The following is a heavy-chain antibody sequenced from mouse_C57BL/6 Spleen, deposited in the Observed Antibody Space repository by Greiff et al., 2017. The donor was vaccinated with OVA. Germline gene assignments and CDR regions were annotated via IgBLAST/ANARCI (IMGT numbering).Heavy chain of an antibody. J-gene: IGHJ2*01. D-gene: IGHD2-2*01. Sequence: VQLQQSGPELVKPGASVKISCKASGYTFTDYYMNWVKQSHGKSLEWIGDINPNNGGTSYNQKFKGKATLTVDKSSSTAYMELRSLTSEDSAVYYCARNGYPFDDWGQGTTLTVSS. CDR3: ARNGYPFDD. V-gene: IGHV1-26*01. CDR2: INPNNGGT. CDR1: GYTFTDYY.